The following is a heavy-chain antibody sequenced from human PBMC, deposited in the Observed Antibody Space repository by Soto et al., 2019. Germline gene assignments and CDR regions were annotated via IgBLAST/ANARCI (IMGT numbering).Heavy chain of an antibody. CDR2: ISAYNGNT. V-gene: IGHV1-18*01. D-gene: IGHD3-3*01. CDR3: ARALTIFYGFDP. CDR1: GYTFTSYG. J-gene: IGHJ5*02. Sequence: ASVKVSCKASGYTFTSYGISWVRQAPGQGLEWMGWISAYNGNTNYAQKLQGRVTMTTHTSTSTAYMELRRLRSDDTVVYYCARALTIFYGFDPWGQGTLVTVSS.